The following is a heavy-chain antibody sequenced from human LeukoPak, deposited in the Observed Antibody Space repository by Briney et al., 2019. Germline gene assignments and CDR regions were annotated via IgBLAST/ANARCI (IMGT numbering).Heavy chain of an antibody. J-gene: IGHJ3*02. CDR3: ARGRRIAVVGRGYAFDI. V-gene: IGHV4-34*01. CDR2: INHSGST. Sequence: SETLSLTCAVYGGSFSGYYWSWIRQPPGKGLEWIGEINHSGSTNYNPSLKSRVTISVDTSKNQFSLKLSSVTAADTAVYYCARGRRIAVVGRGYAFDIWGQGTMVTVSS. D-gene: IGHD6-19*01. CDR1: GGSFSGYY.